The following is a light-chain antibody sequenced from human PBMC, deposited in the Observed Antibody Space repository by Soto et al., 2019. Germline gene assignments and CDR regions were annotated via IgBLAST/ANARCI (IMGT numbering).Light chain of an antibody. J-gene: IGKJ1*01. Sequence: EIVMTQSPATLSVSPGERATLSCRASQSVSSNLAWYQQKPGQAPRLLIYGASTRATGIPARFSGSGSGTAFTITISSSQYEDVAVYYCQQYKNWTPSFGQGTKLEIK. CDR1: QSVSSN. V-gene: IGKV3-15*01. CDR3: QQYKNWTPS. CDR2: GAS.